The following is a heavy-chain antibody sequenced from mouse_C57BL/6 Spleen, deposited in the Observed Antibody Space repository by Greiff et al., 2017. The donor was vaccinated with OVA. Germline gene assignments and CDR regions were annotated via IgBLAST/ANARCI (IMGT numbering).Heavy chain of an antibody. CDR2: IDPNSGGT. CDR1: CYTFTSYW. V-gene: IGHV1-72*01. CDR3: ARDWDY. Sequence: QLHPPFSYLFNPFSSVKLSCNSSCYTFTSYWMHWVKQRPGRGLEWIGRIDPNSGGTKYNEKFKSKATLTVDKPSSTAYMQLSSLTSEDSAVYYCARDWDYWGQGTTLTVSS. J-gene: IGHJ2*01.